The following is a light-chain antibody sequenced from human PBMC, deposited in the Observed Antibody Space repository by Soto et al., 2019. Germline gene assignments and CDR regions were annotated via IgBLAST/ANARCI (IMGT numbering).Light chain of an antibody. Sequence: QAVVTQEPSVTVSPGGTVTLTCGSTTGAVTSGHYPYWFQQKPGQAPKTLIYDTNNRHSWTPARFSGSLLGGKAALTLSGAQPEDEAEYYCLLSCSGVWRVFGGGTKVTVL. V-gene: IGLV7-46*01. CDR3: LLSCSGVWRV. CDR1: TGAVTSGHY. J-gene: IGLJ3*02. CDR2: DTN.